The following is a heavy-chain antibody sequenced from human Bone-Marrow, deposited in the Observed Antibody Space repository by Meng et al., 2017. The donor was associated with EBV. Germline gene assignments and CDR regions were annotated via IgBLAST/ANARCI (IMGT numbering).Heavy chain of an antibody. CDR3: ARSPYDILTGLFDY. D-gene: IGHD3-9*01. J-gene: IGHJ4*02. Sequence: QVRLWQAGAEVKKPVSSVRVSCKASGGTFSSYAISWVRQAPGQGLEWMGGIIPIFGTANYAQKFQGRVTITADESTSTAYMELSSLRSEDTAVYYCARSPYDILTGLFDYWGQGTLVTVSS. V-gene: IGHV1-69*01. CDR2: IIPIFGTA. CDR1: GGTFSSYA.